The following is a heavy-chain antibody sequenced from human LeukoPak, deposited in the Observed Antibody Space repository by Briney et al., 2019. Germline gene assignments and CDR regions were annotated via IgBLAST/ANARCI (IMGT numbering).Heavy chain of an antibody. J-gene: IGHJ3*02. CDR3: TTRLVAI. CDR2: IKSKTDGGTT. CDR1: GFTLTYAW. Sequence: GGSLRLSCAVSGFTLTYAWMNWGRQAPGKGLGWVGRIKSKTDGGTTDYAAPVKGRFTISRDDSKTTLYLPMNSLKTEATAVYYCTTRLVAIWGPGTMVTVSS. V-gene: IGHV3-15*01.